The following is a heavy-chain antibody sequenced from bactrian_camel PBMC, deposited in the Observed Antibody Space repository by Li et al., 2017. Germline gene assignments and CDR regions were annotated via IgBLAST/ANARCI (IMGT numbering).Heavy chain of an antibody. V-gene: IGHV3S1*01. Sequence: HVQLVESGGGSALAGGSLRLSCVSSGFSSATFGHPCMAWFRQGSGKEREGVAAIYVSDRTTYYDPSVKGRFTISLDGTTVFLEMSALKVDDTAMYICAAESQLAPGGGTWSPFEGRFAYYGQGTQVTVS. CDR2: IYVSDRTT. CDR1: GFSSATFGHPC. J-gene: IGHJ4*01. D-gene: IGHD7*01.